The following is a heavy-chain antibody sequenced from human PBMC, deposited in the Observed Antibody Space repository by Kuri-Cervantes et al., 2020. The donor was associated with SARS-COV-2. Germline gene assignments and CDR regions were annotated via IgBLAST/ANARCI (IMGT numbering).Heavy chain of an antibody. Sequence: ASVKISCKASGYAFNGYYMHWVRQAPGQGLEWMGWINPNSGGTNYAQKFQGRVTMSRDTSIITAYMELSRLRSDDTAVYYCARGWSGYSLDPPHFDYWGQGTLVTVSS. V-gene: IGHV1-2*02. CDR3: ARGWSGYSLDPPHFDY. J-gene: IGHJ4*02. CDR1: GYAFNGYY. D-gene: IGHD3-3*01. CDR2: INPNSGGT.